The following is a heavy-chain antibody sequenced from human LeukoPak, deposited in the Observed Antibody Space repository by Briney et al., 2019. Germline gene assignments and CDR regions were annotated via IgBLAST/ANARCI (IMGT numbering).Heavy chain of an antibody. CDR3: AREVQDILTVYPFLDP. CDR2: MKQDGSDK. V-gene: IGHV3-7*05. Sequence: GGSLRLSCAGSGFTFNSYWMAWVRQAPGKGLEWVANMKQDGSDKNYVDSVKGRFTISRDNAKNSLYLQMDSLRAEDTAVYYCAREVQDILTVYPFLDPWGQGTLVTVSS. J-gene: IGHJ5*02. CDR1: GFTFNSYW. D-gene: IGHD3-9*01.